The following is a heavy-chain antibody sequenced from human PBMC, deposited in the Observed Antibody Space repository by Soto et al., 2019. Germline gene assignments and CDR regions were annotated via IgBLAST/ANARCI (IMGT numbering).Heavy chain of an antibody. CDR2: TYYKSKWNN. CDR3: TGITWFRGMDV. CDR1: GDSVSSYRAG. D-gene: IGHD3-10*01. V-gene: IGHV6-1*01. Sequence: LEALSLTCVSSGDSVSSYRAGWNWNRQSPSRGLEWLGRTYYKSKWNNDYALSVKSRITINPDTSKNQFSLHLYSVTPEDTAVYYCTGITWFRGMDVWGQGTPVPVS. J-gene: IGHJ6*02.